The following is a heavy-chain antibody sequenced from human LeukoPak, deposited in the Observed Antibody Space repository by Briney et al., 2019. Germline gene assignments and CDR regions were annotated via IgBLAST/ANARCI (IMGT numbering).Heavy chain of an antibody. Sequence: SETLSLTCTVSGGSINSYYWSWIRQPPGKGLEWIGYIYYIGSTNYNPSLKSRVTISVDTSKNQFSPKLSSVTAADTAVYYCARVGDSSSWYAFDYWGQGTLVTVSS. V-gene: IGHV4-59*01. D-gene: IGHD6-13*01. CDR1: GGSINSYY. J-gene: IGHJ4*02. CDR2: IYYIGST. CDR3: ARVGDSSSWYAFDY.